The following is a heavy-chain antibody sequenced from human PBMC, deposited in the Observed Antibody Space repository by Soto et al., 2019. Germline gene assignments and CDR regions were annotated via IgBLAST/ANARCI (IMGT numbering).Heavy chain of an antibody. CDR1: GFAFTSYD. CDR3: ARSRDGYSFYFYYGMDG. CDR2: ILHDGSAE. J-gene: IGHJ6*02. V-gene: IGHV3-30*03. D-gene: IGHD4-4*01. Sequence: GGSLRLSCAASGFAFTSYDMHWVRQAPGKGLEWMALILHDGSAEYYADSVKGRFTISRDNSRSTLYLQMNSLRAEDTAVYYCARSRDGYSFYFYYGMDGWGQGTTVTVSS.